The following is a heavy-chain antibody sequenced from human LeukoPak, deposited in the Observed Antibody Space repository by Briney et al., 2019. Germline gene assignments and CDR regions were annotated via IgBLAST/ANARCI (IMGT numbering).Heavy chain of an antibody. CDR1: GFTFSSYA. D-gene: IGHD6-6*01. Sequence: GRSLRLSCAASGFTFSSYAMHWVRQAPGKGLEWVAVISYDGSNKYYADSVKGRFTISRDNSKNTLYLQMNSLRAEDTAVYYCAKVAGYSSSSFYYYYMDVWGKGTTVTVSS. J-gene: IGHJ6*03. CDR3: AKVAGYSSSSFYYYYMDV. V-gene: IGHV3-30*04. CDR2: ISYDGSNK.